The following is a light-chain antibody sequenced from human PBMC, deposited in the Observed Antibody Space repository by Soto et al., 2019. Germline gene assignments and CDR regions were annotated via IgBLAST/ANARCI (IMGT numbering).Light chain of an antibody. CDR1: QSVDTTF. CDR2: GPS. Sequence: EIVLTQSPGSLSLSPGQRATLSCRASQSVDTTFFAWYQKKPGQAPRLLIAGPSMRATGIPDRFSGSGSGTDFTLIISRLEPEDFAVYYCQHYMSSVTFGQGTKVLIK. CDR3: QHYMSSVT. V-gene: IGKV3-20*01. J-gene: IGKJ1*01.